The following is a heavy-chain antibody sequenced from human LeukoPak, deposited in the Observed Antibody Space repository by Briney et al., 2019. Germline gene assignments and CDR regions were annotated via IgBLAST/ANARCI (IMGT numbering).Heavy chain of an antibody. J-gene: IGHJ4*02. CDR1: GGSFSGYY. Sequence: SSETLSLTCAVYGGSFSGYYWSWIRQPPGKGLEWIGEINRGGRANYNPSLKSRVTISVDTSKNQFSLRLSSVTTADTAIYYCARTAPAGLDYWGQGTLVTVSS. CDR2: INRGGRA. V-gene: IGHV4-34*01. CDR3: ARTAPAGLDY. D-gene: IGHD6-19*01.